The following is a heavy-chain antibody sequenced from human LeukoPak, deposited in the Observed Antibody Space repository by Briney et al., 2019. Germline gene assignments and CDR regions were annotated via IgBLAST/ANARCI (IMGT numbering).Heavy chain of an antibody. CDR2: IYYSGST. J-gene: IGHJ5*02. CDR1: GGSIRSHY. D-gene: IGHD6-19*01. Sequence: SETLSLTCTVSGGSIRSHYWSWIRQAPGKGLEWIGYIYYSGSTNYNPSLKSRVTISVDTSKNQFSLKLSSVTAADTAVYYCARLIGDIAVSGTSWFDPWGQGTLVTVSS. CDR3: ARLIGDIAVSGTSWFDP. V-gene: IGHV4-59*11.